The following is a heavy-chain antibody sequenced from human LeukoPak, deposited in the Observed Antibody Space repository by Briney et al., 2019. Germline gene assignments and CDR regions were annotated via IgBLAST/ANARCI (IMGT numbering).Heavy chain of an antibody. CDR3: ARRGDP. D-gene: IGHD3-16*01. Sequence: SGTLSLTCTVSGGSISSGSYYWGWIRQPPGKGLEWIGSIYYSGITHYKPSLKSRVTISADTSKNQFSLKLSSVTAADTAVYYCARRGDPWGQGTLVTVSS. CDR1: GGSISSGSYY. J-gene: IGHJ5*02. CDR2: IYYSGIT. V-gene: IGHV4-39*01.